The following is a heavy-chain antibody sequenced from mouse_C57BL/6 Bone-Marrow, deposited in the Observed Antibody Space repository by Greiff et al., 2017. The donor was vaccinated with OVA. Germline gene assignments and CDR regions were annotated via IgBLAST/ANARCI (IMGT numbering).Heavy chain of an antibody. CDR1: GFNIKDDY. CDR2: IDPENGDT. V-gene: IGHV14-4*01. J-gene: IGHJ2*01. CDR3: TRHYDGDY. Sequence: EVQLQQPGAELVRPGASVKLSCTASGFNIKDDYMHWVKQRPEQGLEWIGWIDPENGDTEYASKFQGKGTITADTSSNTAYLQLSSLTSEDTAVYYCTRHYDGDYWGQGTTLTVSS. D-gene: IGHD1-2*01.